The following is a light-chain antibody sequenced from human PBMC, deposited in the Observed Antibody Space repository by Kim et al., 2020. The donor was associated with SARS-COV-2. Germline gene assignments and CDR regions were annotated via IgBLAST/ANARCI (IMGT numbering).Light chain of an antibody. Sequence: MTISCTGTSSDGGVDGYVSWYQHQPDKAHKLMIYDVGNRPSGVSNRFSGSRSGNAASLTISVLQAEAEADYYCCSYTTTSTPYVVFGGGTQLTV. V-gene: IGLV2-14*03. CDR2: DVG. CDR1: SSDGGVDGY. CDR3: CSYTTTSTPYVV. J-gene: IGLJ2*01.